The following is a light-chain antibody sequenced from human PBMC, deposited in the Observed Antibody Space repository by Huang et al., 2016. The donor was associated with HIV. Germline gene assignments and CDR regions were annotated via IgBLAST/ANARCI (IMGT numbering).Light chain of an antibody. Sequence: DIQMTQSPSSLSASVGDRVTITCRASQNINSYLHWYQQRPGKAPKLLIYATSRLQSGVPSRFSGSGSGTEFTLTISSLQPEDFATYYCQQSYNTPRTFGQGTKVDIK. CDR1: QNINSY. J-gene: IGKJ1*01. V-gene: IGKV1-39*01. CDR2: ATS. CDR3: QQSYNTPRT.